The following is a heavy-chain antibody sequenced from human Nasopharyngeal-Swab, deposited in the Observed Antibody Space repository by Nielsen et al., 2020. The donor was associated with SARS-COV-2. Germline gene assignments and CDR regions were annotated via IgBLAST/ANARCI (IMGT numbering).Heavy chain of an antibody. Sequence: WIRQPPGKGLGWVSIIHPGGVSAYADSVRGRFSISRDDFKNTLYLEMDSLRPEDTAVYYCATDKVRYDYALAYWGQGTLVTVSS. D-gene: IGHD3-16*01. CDR3: ATDKVRYDYALAY. V-gene: IGHV3-53*01. CDR2: IHPGGVS. J-gene: IGHJ4*02.